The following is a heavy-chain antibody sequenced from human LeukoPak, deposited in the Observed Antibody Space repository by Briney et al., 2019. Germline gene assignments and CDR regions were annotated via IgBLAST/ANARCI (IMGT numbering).Heavy chain of an antibody. V-gene: IGHV1-69*04. Sequence: GASVKVSCKASGGTFSSYAISWVRQAPGQGLEWMGRIIPILGIANYAQKFQGRVTITADKSTSTAYMELSSLRSEDTAVYYCARGRYSGYVGRKPFDYWGQGTLVTVSS. J-gene: IGHJ4*02. CDR1: GGTFSSYA. CDR3: ARGRYSGYVGRKPFDY. CDR2: IIPILGIA. D-gene: IGHD5-12*01.